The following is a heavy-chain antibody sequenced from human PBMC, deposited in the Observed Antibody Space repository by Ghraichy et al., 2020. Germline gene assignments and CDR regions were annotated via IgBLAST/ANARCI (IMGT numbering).Heavy chain of an antibody. CDR2: FYYSGST. CDR3: ARLGPSGSFRMWNWFDP. J-gene: IGHJ5*02. V-gene: IGHV4-39*01. CDR1: FCSISSSSYY. Sequence: SETLSLTCTVSFCSISSSSYYWGWIRQPPGKGLEWIGRFYYSGSTYYNPSLKSRVTISVDTSKNQFSLTLSSVTAADTAVYYCARLGPSGSFRMWNWFDPWGQGTLVTVSS. D-gene: IGHD1-26*01.